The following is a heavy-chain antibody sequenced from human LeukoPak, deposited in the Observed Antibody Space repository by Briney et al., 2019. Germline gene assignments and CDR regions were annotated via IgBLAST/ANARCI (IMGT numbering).Heavy chain of an antibody. Sequence: TLETLSLTCAVSGVSISTSIWWSWVRQPPGKGLEWIGEIFHSGSTNYNPSLKSRLTISVDKSKNQFSLNLNSVTAADTAVYYCASQRLSSGWYPLGYWGQGTLVTVSS. J-gene: IGHJ4*02. CDR1: GVSISTSIW. CDR3: ASQRLSSGWYPLGY. CDR2: IFHSGST. V-gene: IGHV4-4*02. D-gene: IGHD6-19*01.